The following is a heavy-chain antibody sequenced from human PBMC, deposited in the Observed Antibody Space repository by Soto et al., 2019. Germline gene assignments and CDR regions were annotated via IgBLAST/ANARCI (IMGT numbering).Heavy chain of an antibody. CDR2: ISSSGSTI. CDR1: GFTFSSYE. D-gene: IGHD3-3*01. Sequence: TGGSLRLSCAASGFTFSSYEMNWVRQAPGKGLEWVSYISSSGSTIYYADSVKGRFTISRDNAKNSLYLQMNSLRAEDTAVYYCARSDFWSPRAYYYGMDVWGQGTTVTVSS. V-gene: IGHV3-48*03. J-gene: IGHJ6*02. CDR3: ARSDFWSPRAYYYGMDV.